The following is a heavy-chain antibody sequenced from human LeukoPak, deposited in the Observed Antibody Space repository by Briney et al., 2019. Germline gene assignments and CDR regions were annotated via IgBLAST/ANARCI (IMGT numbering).Heavy chain of an antibody. J-gene: IGHJ4*02. V-gene: IGHV3-30-3*01. CDR1: GFTFSSYA. CDR2: TLYDGNNK. Sequence: GGSPRLSCVVSGFTFSSYAMHWVRQAPGKGLEWVAATLYDGNNKYYADSVKGRFTISRDDSKNTLYLQMNTLRPEDTAMYYCARGRYFEPPEDLDYWGQGALVTVSS. CDR3: ARGRYFEPPEDLDY. D-gene: IGHD3-9*01.